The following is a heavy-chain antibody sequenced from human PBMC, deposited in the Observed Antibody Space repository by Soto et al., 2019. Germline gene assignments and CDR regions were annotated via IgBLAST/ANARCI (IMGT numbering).Heavy chain of an antibody. CDR3: ARVDTYYGFSFYGMDV. CDR2: INPNSGGT. CDR1: GYTFTGYY. Sequence: ASVKVSCKASGYTFTGYYMHCVRQAPGQGLEWMGWINPNSGGTNYAQKFQGRVTMTRDTSISTAYMELSRLRSDDTAVYYCARVDTYYGFSFYGMDVLGQAATVTVSS. J-gene: IGHJ6*02. V-gene: IGHV1-2*02. D-gene: IGHD3-3*01.